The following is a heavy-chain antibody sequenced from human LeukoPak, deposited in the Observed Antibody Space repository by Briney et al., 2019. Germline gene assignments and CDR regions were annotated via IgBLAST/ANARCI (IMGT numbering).Heavy chain of an antibody. CDR3: ARVYYYDSSGYRSPLYYYYYMDV. CDR1: AGSISSYY. D-gene: IGHD3-22*01. CDR2: IYYSGST. Sequence: SETLSLTCTVSAGSISSYYWSWIRQPPGKGLEWLGYIYYSGSTNYNPSLKSRVTISVDTSKNQFSLKLSSVTAADTAVYYCARVYYYDSSGYRSPLYYYYYMDVWGKGTTVTVSS. V-gene: IGHV4-59*01. J-gene: IGHJ6*03.